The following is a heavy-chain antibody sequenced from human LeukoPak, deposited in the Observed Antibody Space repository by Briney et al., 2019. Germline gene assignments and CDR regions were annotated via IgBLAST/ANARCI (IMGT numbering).Heavy chain of an antibody. D-gene: IGHD3-22*01. J-gene: IGHJ4*02. CDR2: FYYGGNT. Sequence: SETLSPTCIVSGGSISGRSHYWGWIRQPPGKGLEWIGSFYYGGNTYYNPSLKNRVTISVDTSKNQFSLKLSTVAAADTAVYYCARHDYYDSSGYYKWGQGTLVIVSS. CDR1: GGSISGRSHY. V-gene: IGHV4-39*01. CDR3: ARHDYYDSSGYYK.